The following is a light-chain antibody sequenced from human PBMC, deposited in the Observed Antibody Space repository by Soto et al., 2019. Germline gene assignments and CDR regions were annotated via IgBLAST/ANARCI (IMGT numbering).Light chain of an antibody. J-gene: IGLJ1*01. V-gene: IGLV1-47*01. CDR3: AAWDDSLSAFYV. CDR2: RNN. Sequence: QSALTQPPSASGTPWQRVTISCSGSSSNIGSNYVYWYQQLPGTAPKLLIYRNNQRPSGVPDRFSGSKSGTSASLAISGLRSEDEADYYCAAWDDSLSAFYVFGTGTKVTVL. CDR1: SSNIGSNY.